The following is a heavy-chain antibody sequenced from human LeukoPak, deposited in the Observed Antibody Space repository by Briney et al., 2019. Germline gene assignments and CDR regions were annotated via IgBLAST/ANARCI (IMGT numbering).Heavy chain of an antibody. CDR3: ARQHLWFGELLREPNWFDP. V-gene: IGHV4-39*01. D-gene: IGHD3-10*01. CDR1: GGSISSSSYY. J-gene: IGHJ5*02. CDR2: IYYSGST. Sequence: PSETLSLTCTVSGGSISSSSYYWGWIRQPPGKGLEWIGSIYYSGSTYYNPSLKSRVTISVDTSKNQFSLKLSSVTAADTAVYYCARQHLWFGELLREPNWFDPWGQGTLVTVSS.